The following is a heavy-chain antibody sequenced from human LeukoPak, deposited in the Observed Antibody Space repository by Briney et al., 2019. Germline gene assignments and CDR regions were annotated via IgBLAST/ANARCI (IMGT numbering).Heavy chain of an antibody. Sequence: GASVKVSCKASGYTFTGYYMHWVRQAPGQGLEWMGWINPNSGGTNYAQKFQGRVTMTRDTSISTAYMELSRLGSDDTAVYYCARAHYDILTGYKNWFDPWGQGTLVTVSS. CDR1: GYTFTGYY. J-gene: IGHJ5*02. CDR3: ARAHYDILTGYKNWFDP. V-gene: IGHV1-2*02. D-gene: IGHD3-9*01. CDR2: INPNSGGT.